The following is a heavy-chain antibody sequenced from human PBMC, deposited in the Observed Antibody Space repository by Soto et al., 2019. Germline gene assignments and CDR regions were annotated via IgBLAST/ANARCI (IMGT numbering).Heavy chain of an antibody. CDR1: GFTFSSYG. D-gene: IGHD3-22*01. CDR2: IWYDGSNK. Sequence: GGSLRLSCAASGFTFSSYGMHWVRQAPGKGLEWVAVIWYDGSNKYYADSVKGRFTISRDNSKNTLYLQMNSLRAEDTAVYYCASAQYDSSGYYLPYYYYGMDVWGQGTTVTVSS. V-gene: IGHV3-33*01. J-gene: IGHJ6*02. CDR3: ASAQYDSSGYYLPYYYYGMDV.